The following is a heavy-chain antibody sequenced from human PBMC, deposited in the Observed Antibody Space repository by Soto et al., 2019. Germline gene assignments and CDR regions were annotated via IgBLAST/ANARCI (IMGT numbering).Heavy chain of an antibody. D-gene: IGHD2-15*01. Sequence: ASVKVSCKASGNTFTAYYVHWVRQAPGQGLEWMGVINPRDGGTSYAQKFQGRVTMTRDTSTSTVYMELSSLRSEDTAMYYCARRGYCSGGSCPLGFAYWGQGTLVTVSS. CDR1: GNTFTAYY. CDR3: ARRGYCSGGSCPLGFAY. J-gene: IGHJ4*02. CDR2: INPRDGGT. V-gene: IGHV1-46*03.